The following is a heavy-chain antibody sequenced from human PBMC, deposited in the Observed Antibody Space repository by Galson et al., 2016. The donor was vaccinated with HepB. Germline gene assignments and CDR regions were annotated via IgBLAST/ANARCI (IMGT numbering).Heavy chain of an antibody. Sequence: SLRLSCAASGFIFSDNYMTWIRQAPGKGLEWISYSGSSGSPTYYADSVKGRFTISLDTSVSTAYLQISSLEAEDTAVYYCASRYCTSTNCYSRSLDAYDFWGQGTMVTVS. V-gene: IGHV3-11*01. CDR2: SGSSGSPT. CDR3: ASRYCTSTNCYSRSLDAYDF. J-gene: IGHJ3*01. CDR1: GFIFSDNY. D-gene: IGHD2-2*02.